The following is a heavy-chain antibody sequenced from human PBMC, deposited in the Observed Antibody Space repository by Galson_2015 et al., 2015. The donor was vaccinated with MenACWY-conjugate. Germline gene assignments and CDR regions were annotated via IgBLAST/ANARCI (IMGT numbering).Heavy chain of an antibody. CDR2: IYSGGST. Sequence: SLRLSCAASGFTVNTNYMTWVRQAPGKGLEWVSIIYSGGSTYYPDSVRGRFTFSRDNSKNTLYLQMDSLRADDTAVYYCARAGSENCRTTNCLSLGAKFSYYYYMDVWGKGTTVTVSS. J-gene: IGHJ6*03. D-gene: IGHD2-2*01. CDR1: GFTVNTNY. CDR3: ARAGSENCRTTNCLSLGAKFSYYYYMDV. V-gene: IGHV3-53*01.